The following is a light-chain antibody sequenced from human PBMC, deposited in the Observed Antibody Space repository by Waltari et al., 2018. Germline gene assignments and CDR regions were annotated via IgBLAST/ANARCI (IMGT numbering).Light chain of an antibody. CDR1: SSDVGAYNS. Sequence: QPALTQPASVSGSPGQSITISCPGTSSDVGAYNSVSWYQQHPGKAPKLMIYEVSNRPSGVSNRFSGSKSGNTASLTISGLQAEDEADYYCSSYTSSSTLDVVFGGGTNLTVL. CDR2: EVS. J-gene: IGLJ2*01. CDR3: SSYTSSSTLDVV. V-gene: IGLV2-14*01.